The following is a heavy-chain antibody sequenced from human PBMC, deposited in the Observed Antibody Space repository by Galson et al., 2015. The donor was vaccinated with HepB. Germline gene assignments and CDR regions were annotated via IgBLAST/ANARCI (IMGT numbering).Heavy chain of an antibody. Sequence: TLSLTCTVSGGSISSGSYYWSWIRQPAGKGLEWIGRIYTSGSTNYNPSLKSRVTMSVDTSKNQFSLKLSSVTAADTAVYYCARYKKATIFGVAPLMPTDAFDIWGQGTMVTVSS. D-gene: IGHD3-3*01. CDR1: GGSISSGSYY. J-gene: IGHJ3*02. CDR3: ARYKKATIFGVAPLMPTDAFDI. CDR2: IYTSGST. V-gene: IGHV4-61*02.